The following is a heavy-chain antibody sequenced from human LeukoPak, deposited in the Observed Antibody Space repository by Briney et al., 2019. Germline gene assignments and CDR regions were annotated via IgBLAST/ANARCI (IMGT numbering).Heavy chain of an antibody. J-gene: IGHJ6*02. V-gene: IGHV1-46*01. CDR1: GYTFTSYY. D-gene: IGHD2-2*01. Sequence: ASVTVSCKASGYTFTSYYMHWVRQAPGQGLEWMGIINPSGGSTSYAQKFQGRVTMTRDTSTSTVYMELSSLRSEDTAVYYCARDGRDQLQTYYYYYGMDVWGQGTTATVSS. CDR3: ARDGRDQLQTYYYYYGMDV. CDR2: INPSGGST.